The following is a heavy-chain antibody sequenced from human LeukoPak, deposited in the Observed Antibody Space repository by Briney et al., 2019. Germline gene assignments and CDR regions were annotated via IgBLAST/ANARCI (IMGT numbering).Heavy chain of an antibody. CDR3: AKLHLDYDFWSGYYTGYYYYMDV. J-gene: IGHJ6*03. CDR1: GFTFSSYA. D-gene: IGHD3-3*01. Sequence: GGSLRLSCAASGFTFSSYAMSWVRQAPGKGLGWVSAISGSGGSTYYADSVKGRFTISRDNSKNTLYLQMNSLRAEDTAVYYCAKLHLDYDFWSGYYTGYYYYMDVWGKGTTVTVSS. V-gene: IGHV3-23*01. CDR2: ISGSGGST.